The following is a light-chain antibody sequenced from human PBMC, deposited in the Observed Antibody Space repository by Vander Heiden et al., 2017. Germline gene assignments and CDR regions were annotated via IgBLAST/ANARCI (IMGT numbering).Light chain of an antibody. Sequence: QSVLTQPPSASGTPGQRVTISCSGSSSNIGSHAVTWYQQLPGTAPKLLIYSRNPRALRVPCPFPGPKSGTSASLTISGLQSEDEADYYCASWDDSLNGHYVFGTGTKVTVL. V-gene: IGLV1-44*01. J-gene: IGLJ1*01. CDR3: ASWDDSLNGHYV. CDR1: SSNIGSHA. CDR2: SRN.